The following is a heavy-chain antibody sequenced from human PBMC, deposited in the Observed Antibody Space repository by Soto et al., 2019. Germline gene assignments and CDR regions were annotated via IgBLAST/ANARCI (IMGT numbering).Heavy chain of an antibody. J-gene: IGHJ4*02. V-gene: IGHV3-23*01. D-gene: IGHD3-22*01. CDR2: ISGSGTKT. Sequence: LRLSCAASGFSFSSYAMSWVRQAPGKGLDWVSAISGSGTKTHYADSVKGRFTISRDNSKNTLYLQMNSLRAEDTAVYYCAKDHPVIEVVKVFEYWGRGALVTSP. CDR3: AKDHPVIEVVKVFEY. CDR1: GFSFSSYA.